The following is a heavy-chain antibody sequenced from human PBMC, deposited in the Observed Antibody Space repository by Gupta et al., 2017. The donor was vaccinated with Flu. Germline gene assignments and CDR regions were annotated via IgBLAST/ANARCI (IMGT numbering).Heavy chain of an antibody. D-gene: IGHD4-17*01. CDR3: ARDRGITVTTGSDAFDI. Sequence: QVQLQESGPGLVKPSQTLSLTCTVSGGSISSGSYYWSWIRQPAGKGLEWIGRIYTSGSTNYNPSLKSRVTISVDTSKNQFSLKLSSVTAADTAVYYCARDRGITVTTGSDAFDIWGQGTMVTVSS. V-gene: IGHV4-61*02. CDR1: GGSISSGSYY. CDR2: IYTSGST. J-gene: IGHJ3*02.